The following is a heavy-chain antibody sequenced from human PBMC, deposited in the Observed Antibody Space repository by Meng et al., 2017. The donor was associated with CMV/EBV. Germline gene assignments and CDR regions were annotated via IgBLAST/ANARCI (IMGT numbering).Heavy chain of an antibody. V-gene: IGHV3-21*01. J-gene: IGHJ6*02. CDR2: ISSSSSYI. CDR3: ARDGLECSSTSCDYYYYYGMDV. Sequence: GGSLRLSCAASGFTFSSYSMSWVRQAPGKGLEWVSSISSSSSYIYYADSVKGRFTISRDNAKNSLYLQMNSLRAEDTAVYYCARDGLECSSTSCDYYYYYGMDVWGQGTTVTVSS. CDR1: GFTFSSYS. D-gene: IGHD2-2*01.